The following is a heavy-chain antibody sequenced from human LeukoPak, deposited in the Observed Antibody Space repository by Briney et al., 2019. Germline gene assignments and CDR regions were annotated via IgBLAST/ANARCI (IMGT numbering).Heavy chain of an antibody. D-gene: IGHD3-10*01. V-gene: IGHV1-46*01. CDR2: INPSGGST. CDR3: ARGRKWFGESTPLFWFDS. Sequence: ASVKVSCKASGYTFTSYYMHWVRQAPGQGLEWMGIINPSGGSTSYAQKFQGRVTMTRDTSTSTVYMELNSLRSEDTAVYYCARGRKWFGESTPLFWFDSWGQGTLVTVSS. J-gene: IGHJ5*01. CDR1: GYTFTSYY.